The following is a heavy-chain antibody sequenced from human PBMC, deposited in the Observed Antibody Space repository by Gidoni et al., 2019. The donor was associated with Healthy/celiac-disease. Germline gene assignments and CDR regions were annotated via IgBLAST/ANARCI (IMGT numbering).Heavy chain of an antibody. CDR3: ARLSAYYYDSRAEKGFDY. J-gene: IGHJ4*02. CDR1: GGSISSSSYY. V-gene: IGHV4-39*01. CDR2: IYYSGST. D-gene: IGHD3-22*01. Sequence: GGSISSSSYYWGWIRQPPGKGLEWIGSIYYSGSTYYNPSLNSRVTISVDTSKTQFSLKLSSVTAADTAVYYCARLSAYYYDSRAEKGFDYWGQGTLVTVSS.